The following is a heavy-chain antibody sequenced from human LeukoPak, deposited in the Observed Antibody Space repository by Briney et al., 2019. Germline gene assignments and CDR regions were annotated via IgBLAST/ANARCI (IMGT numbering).Heavy chain of an antibody. D-gene: IGHD1-26*01. CDR2: IYYSGST. Sequence: KSSETLSLTCTVSGGSISSHYWSWIRQPPGKGLEWIGYIYYSGSTNYNPSLKSRVTISLDTSKSQFSLKLRSVTAADTAVYYCAREGSRWVDFDYWGQGTLVTVSS. CDR1: GGSISSHY. CDR3: AREGSRWVDFDY. J-gene: IGHJ4*02. V-gene: IGHV4-59*11.